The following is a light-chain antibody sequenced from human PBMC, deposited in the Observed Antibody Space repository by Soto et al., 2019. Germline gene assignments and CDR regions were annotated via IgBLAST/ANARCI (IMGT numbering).Light chain of an antibody. J-gene: IGKJ2*01. CDR3: QQFGTPLYT. Sequence: VLTQSPGTLSLSPGERAILSCRTSQSVSNSYLAWYQQKPGQAPRLLIYDASSRAPGIPDRFSASGSETAFTLTISRLEPEDFAVYYCQQFGTPLYTFGHRTNLEI. V-gene: IGKV3-20*01. CDR1: QSVSNSY. CDR2: DAS.